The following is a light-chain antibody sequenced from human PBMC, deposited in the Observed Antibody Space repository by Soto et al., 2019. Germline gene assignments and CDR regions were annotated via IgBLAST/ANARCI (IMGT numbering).Light chain of an antibody. J-gene: IGLJ3*02. V-gene: IGLV1-44*01. CDR2: SND. Sequence: QSVLTPSPSASGTPGQRVSISCSGSSSNVGSNTVSWYRHVPGTAPKLLIYSNDQRPSAVPGRFSGSKSGSSASLAISGLQSEDEADYYCATWDDSLNVVFGGGTKVTVL. CDR3: ATWDDSLNVV. CDR1: SSNVGSNT.